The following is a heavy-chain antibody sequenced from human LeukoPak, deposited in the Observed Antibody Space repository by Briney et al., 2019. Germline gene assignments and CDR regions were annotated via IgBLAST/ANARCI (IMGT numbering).Heavy chain of an antibody. J-gene: IGHJ4*02. CDR3: ARVTYDTASP. CDR2: IYQSVTT. Sequence: SETLSLTCAVSGYSINSGYHWGWIRQPPGKGLEWIATIYQSVTTYYNPSLQSREIMSIDTSNNQFSLSLASVTAADTAMYYCARVTYDTASPWGQGTLVTVSS. D-gene: IGHD2-21*02. CDR1: GYSINSGYH. V-gene: IGHV4-38-2*01.